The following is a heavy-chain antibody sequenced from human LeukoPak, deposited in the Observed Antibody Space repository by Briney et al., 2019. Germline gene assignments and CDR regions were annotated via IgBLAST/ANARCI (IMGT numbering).Heavy chain of an antibody. D-gene: IGHD6-13*01. Sequence: GGSLRLSCAASGFTFTSYWIHWVRQAPGKGLVWVSRINSDGSSASYADSVKGRFTISRDNAKNTLYLQMNSLRAEDTAVHYCAVGAAGLDYWGQGTQVTVSS. V-gene: IGHV3-74*01. CDR1: GFTFTSYW. J-gene: IGHJ4*02. CDR3: AVGAAGLDY. CDR2: INSDGSSA.